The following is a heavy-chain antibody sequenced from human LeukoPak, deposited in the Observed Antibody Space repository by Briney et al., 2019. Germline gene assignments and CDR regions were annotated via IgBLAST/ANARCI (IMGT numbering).Heavy chain of an antibody. CDR2: ISFDGSNQ. V-gene: IGHV3-30*18. Sequence: GRSLRLPCAASGFTFSSFGMHWVRQAPGQGLEWVAVISFDGSNQYYADSVKGRFTIYRDNFKNTVYLQMNSLRAEETAVYYCAKSHPPTVTTEEGEYLQHWGQGTLVTVSS. CDR1: GFTFSSFG. CDR3: AKSHPPTVTTEEGEYLQH. J-gene: IGHJ1*01. D-gene: IGHD4-17*01.